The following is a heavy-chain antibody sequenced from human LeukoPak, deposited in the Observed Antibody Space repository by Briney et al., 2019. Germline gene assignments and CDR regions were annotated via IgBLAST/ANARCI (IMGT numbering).Heavy chain of an antibody. V-gene: IGHV3-7*01. CDR1: GFTFSSYW. D-gene: IGHD3-10*01. CDR2: IKQDGSEK. Sequence: PGGSLRLSCAASGFTFSSYWMSWVRQAPGKGLEWVANIKQDGSEKYYVDSVKGRFTISRDNAKNSLYLQMNSLRAEDTAVYYCARDLLWFGEFNGMDVWGQGTTVTVSS. J-gene: IGHJ6*02. CDR3: ARDLLWFGEFNGMDV.